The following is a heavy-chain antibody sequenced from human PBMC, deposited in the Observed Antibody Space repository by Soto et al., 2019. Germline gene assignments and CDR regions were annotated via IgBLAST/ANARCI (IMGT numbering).Heavy chain of an antibody. CDR1: GFTFSYYI. CDR2: ISSSSSNI. V-gene: IGHV3-21*01. CDR3: ARVRYGDYDY. D-gene: IGHD4-17*01. Sequence: EVQLVESGGGLVKPGGSLRLSCAASGFTFSYYIMTWVRQAPGKGLEWVSSISSSSSNIYYADSVKGRFTISRDNAKNSLDLQMNSLRAEDTAVYYCARVRYGDYDYWSQGTLVTVSS. J-gene: IGHJ4*02.